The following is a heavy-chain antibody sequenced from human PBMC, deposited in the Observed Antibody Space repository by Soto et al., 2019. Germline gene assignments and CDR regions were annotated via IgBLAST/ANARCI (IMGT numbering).Heavy chain of an antibody. CDR2: SSGGGGGT. CDR1: GFMFSNYA. J-gene: IGHJ4*02. Sequence: EVQLLESGGGLVQPGGSLRLSCSASGFMFSNYAMSWVRQAPGKGLEWVSSSSGGGGGTHYADSVKGRFTISRDNSKNTVHLQMSRLRAEDTAMYYCAKGSHYDILTAYHAFDFWGQGTLVTVSS. V-gene: IGHV3-23*01. D-gene: IGHD3-9*01. CDR3: AKGSHYDILTAYHAFDF.